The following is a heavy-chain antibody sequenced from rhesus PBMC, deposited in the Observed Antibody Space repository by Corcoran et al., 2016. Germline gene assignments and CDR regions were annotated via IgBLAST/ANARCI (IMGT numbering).Heavy chain of an antibody. D-gene: IGHD3-9*01. J-gene: IGHJ4*01. CDR1: GVSFSGYY. CDR2: ISGSSGST. V-gene: IGHV4-165*01. CDR3: TRGRHDYGY. Sequence: QVQLQASCPGVVKPSETLSLTCAVSGVSFSGYYWGWLLQPPGKGLEWMGYISGSSGSTYDNPSRKSRGTISTDTSKNQLSLNLNSVTAADTAVYYCTRGRHDYGYWGQGVLVTVSS.